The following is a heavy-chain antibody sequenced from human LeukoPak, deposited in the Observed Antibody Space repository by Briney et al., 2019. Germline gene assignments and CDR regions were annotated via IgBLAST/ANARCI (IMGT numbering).Heavy chain of an antibody. CDR2: IYYSGST. CDR3: ARSNSLAARPSPPRY. V-gene: IGHV4-59*01. Sequence: SETLSLTCTVAGGSISSYYWSWIRQPTGKGLEWIGYIYYSGSTNYNPSLKSRVTISVDTSKNQFSLKLSSVTAADTAVYYCARSNSLAARPSPPRYWGQGTLVTVSS. CDR1: GGSISSYY. J-gene: IGHJ4*02. D-gene: IGHD6-6*01.